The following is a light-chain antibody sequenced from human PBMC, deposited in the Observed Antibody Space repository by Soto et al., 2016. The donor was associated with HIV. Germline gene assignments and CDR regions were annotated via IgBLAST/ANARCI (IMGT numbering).Light chain of an antibody. J-gene: IGKJ1*01. CDR3: QQYNTVLWT. CDR2: KTS. V-gene: IGKV1-5*03. CDR1: QSVSVW. Sequence: DIQMTQFPSTLSASIGDRVTITCRASQSVSVWLAWYQQKPGKAPNLLIFKTSTLEIGVPSRFSGSGSGTDFTLTLSSVQPDDVGTYYCQQYNTVLWTFGPRDQ.